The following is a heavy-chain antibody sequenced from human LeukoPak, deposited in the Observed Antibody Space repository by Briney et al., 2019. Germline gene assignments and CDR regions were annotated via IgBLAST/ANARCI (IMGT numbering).Heavy chain of an antibody. CDR3: ARDRTYDSSGYYYDY. V-gene: IGHV1-18*01. J-gene: IGHJ4*02. CDR1: DYTFTTYG. CDR2: ISTYNGET. Sequence: ASVKVSCKASDYTFTTYGISWVRQAPGQGLEWMGWISTYNGETNYAQKVQDRVTMTTDTSTSTAYMELRSLRSDDTAIYYCARDRTYDSSGYYYDYWGQGTLVTVSS. D-gene: IGHD3-22*01.